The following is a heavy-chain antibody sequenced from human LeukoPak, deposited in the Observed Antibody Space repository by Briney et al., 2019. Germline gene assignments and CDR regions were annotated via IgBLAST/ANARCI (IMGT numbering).Heavy chain of an antibody. Sequence: PGGSLRLSCAASGFTVSSNYMSWVRQAPGEGLEWVSLIYSDGSTYYADSVKGRFTISRDISKNTLYLQMNSLRAEDTAVYYCARMLLGLVYYFDYWGQGTLVTVSS. CDR3: ARMLLGLVYYFDY. CDR1: GFTVSSNY. D-gene: IGHD6-19*01. CDR2: IYSDGST. J-gene: IGHJ4*02. V-gene: IGHV3-66*01.